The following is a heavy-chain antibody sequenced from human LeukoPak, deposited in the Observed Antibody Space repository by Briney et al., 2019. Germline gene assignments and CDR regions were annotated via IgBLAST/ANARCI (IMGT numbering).Heavy chain of an antibody. CDR2: VYHSGST. CDR3: ARFAVAGTAYFDY. D-gene: IGHD6-19*01. Sequence: PSETLSLTCAVSGDSISTNHWWSWVCQPPGKGLEWIGEVYHSGSTNYNPSLKSRVTISVDKSKNLFSLKLTSVTAADTAMYYCARFAVAGTAYFDYWGQGTLVTVSS. CDR1: GDSISTNHW. V-gene: IGHV4-4*02. J-gene: IGHJ4*02.